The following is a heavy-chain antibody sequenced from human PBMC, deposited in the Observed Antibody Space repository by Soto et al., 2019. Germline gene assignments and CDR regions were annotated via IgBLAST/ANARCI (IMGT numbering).Heavy chain of an antibody. CDR2: INPNSGGT. D-gene: IGHD2-15*01. CDR1: GYTFTGYY. J-gene: IGHJ6*02. CDR3: AREGNCSGGSCSDYYYYGMDV. Sequence: ASVKVSCKASGYTFTGYYMHWVRQAPGQGLEWMGWINPNSGGTNYAQKFQGWVTMTRDTSISTAYMELSRLRSDDTAVYYCAREGNCSGGSCSDYYYYGMDVWGQGTTVTVSS. V-gene: IGHV1-2*04.